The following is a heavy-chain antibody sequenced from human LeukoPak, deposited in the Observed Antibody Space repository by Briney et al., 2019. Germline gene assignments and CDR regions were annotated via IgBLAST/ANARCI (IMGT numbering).Heavy chain of an antibody. J-gene: IGHJ6*03. D-gene: IGHD2-2*03. CDR1: GGTFSSYA. CDR2: IIPIFGTA. Sequence: SVKVSCKASGGTFSSYAISWVRQAPGQGLEWMGGIIPIFGTANYAQKFQGRVTITADESTSTAYMELSSLRSEDTAVYYCARDGSGYYYMDVWGKGTTVTVSS. CDR3: ARDGSGYYYMDV. V-gene: IGHV1-69*01.